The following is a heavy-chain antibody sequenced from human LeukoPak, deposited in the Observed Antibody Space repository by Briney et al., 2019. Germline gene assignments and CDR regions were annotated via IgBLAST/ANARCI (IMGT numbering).Heavy chain of an antibody. J-gene: IGHJ4*02. CDR3: ARARQWLPTGGFDY. CDR2: ISAYNGNT. CDR1: GYTFTTYG. V-gene: IGHV1-18*01. D-gene: IGHD6-19*01. Sequence: WASVQVSCKASGYTFTTYGISWVRQAPGQGLEWMGWISAYNGNTNYAQKLQGRVTMTTDTSTSTAYMELRSLRSDDTAVYYCARARQWLPTGGFDYWGQATLVTVSS.